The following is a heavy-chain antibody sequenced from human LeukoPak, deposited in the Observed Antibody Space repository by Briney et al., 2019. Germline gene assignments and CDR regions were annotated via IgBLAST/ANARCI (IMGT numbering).Heavy chain of an antibody. D-gene: IGHD3-22*01. CDR2: ISGSGGST. CDR1: GFTFSSDD. Sequence: TGGSLRLSCVASGFTFSSDDMRSVRQAPGKGLVWVTGISGSGGSTYYADSVKGRFTISRDNSKNTLYLRMNSLRAEDTAVYYCAKHTYYYESSGTTALFDYWGQGTLVTVSS. V-gene: IGHV3-23*01. CDR3: AKHTYYYESSGTTALFDY. J-gene: IGHJ4*02.